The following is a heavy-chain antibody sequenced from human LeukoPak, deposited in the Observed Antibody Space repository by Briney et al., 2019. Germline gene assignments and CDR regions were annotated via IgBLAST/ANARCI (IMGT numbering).Heavy chain of an antibody. J-gene: IGHJ4*02. D-gene: IGHD5-24*01. Sequence: SETLSLTCAVYGGSFSGYYWSWIRQPPGKGLEWIGEINHSGSTNYNPSLKSRVTISVDTSKNQFSLKLSSVTAADTAVYYCARHSRDGYNRHFDYWGQGTLVTVSS. CDR2: INHSGST. CDR3: ARHSRDGYNRHFDY. CDR1: GGSFSGYY. V-gene: IGHV4-34*01.